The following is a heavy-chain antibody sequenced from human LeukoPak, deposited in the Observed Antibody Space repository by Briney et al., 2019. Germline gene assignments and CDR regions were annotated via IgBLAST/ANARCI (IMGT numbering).Heavy chain of an antibody. CDR1: GGSISSYY. Sequence: SETLSLTCTVSGGSISSYYWSWIRQPAGKGLEWIGRIYTSGSTNYNPSLKSRVTMSVDTSKNQFSLKLSSVTAADTAVYYCAREWGFTMIARAFDIWGQGTMVTVSS. CDR3: AREWGFTMIARAFDI. D-gene: IGHD3-22*01. V-gene: IGHV4-4*07. CDR2: IYTSGST. J-gene: IGHJ3*02.